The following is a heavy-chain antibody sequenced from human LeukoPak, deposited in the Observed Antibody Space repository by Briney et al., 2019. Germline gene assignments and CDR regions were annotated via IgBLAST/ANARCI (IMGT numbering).Heavy chain of an antibody. J-gene: IGHJ4*02. CDR2: MNPNSGNT. Sequence: ASVKVSCKASGYTFTSYDINWVRQATGQGLEWMGWMNPNSGNTGYAQKFQGRVTLTRNTSISTAYMELSSLRSEVTAVYYCARAPPRRYFDWLWAHPIDYWGQGTLVTVSS. CDR3: ARAPPRRYFDWLWAHPIDY. D-gene: IGHD3-9*01. CDR1: GYTFTSYD. V-gene: IGHV1-8*01.